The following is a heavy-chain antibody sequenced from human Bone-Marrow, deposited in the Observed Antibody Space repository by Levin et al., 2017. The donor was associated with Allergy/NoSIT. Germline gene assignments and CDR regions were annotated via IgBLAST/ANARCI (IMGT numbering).Heavy chain of an antibody. V-gene: IGHV2-5*02. CDR1: GVSLTTTGVG. CDR3: AHRRVGFGEYLDH. Sequence: SVPTLVKPTQTLTLTCNVSGVSLTTTGVGVHWIRQTPGKALEWLALIYWDGDRRYSPSLKSRLTVTQDASENQVVLTMTNMDPVDTATYFCAHRRVGFGEYLDHWGHGTLVTVSS. J-gene: IGHJ4*01. CDR2: IYWDGDR. D-gene: IGHD3-10*01.